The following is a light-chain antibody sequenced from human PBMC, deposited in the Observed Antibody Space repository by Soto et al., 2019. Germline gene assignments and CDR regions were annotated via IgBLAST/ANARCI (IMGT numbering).Light chain of an antibody. CDR2: GAS. CDR1: QSVSSSY. V-gene: IGKV3-20*01. J-gene: IGKJ5*01. Sequence: EIVMTQSTATLSVAPGERATLSCRASQSVSSSYLAWYQQKPGQAPRLLIYGASSRATGIPDRFSGSGSGTDFTLTISRLEPEDFAVYYCQQYGSSPIPFGHGTRLEIK. CDR3: QQYGSSPIP.